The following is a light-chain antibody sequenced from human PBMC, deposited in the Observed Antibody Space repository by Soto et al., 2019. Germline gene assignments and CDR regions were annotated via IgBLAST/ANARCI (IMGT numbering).Light chain of an antibody. J-gene: IGLJ2*01. CDR2: GNS. CDR1: SSNIGAGYD. V-gene: IGLV1-40*01. Sequence: QSVLTQPPSVSGAPGQRVTISCTGSSSNIGAGYDVHWYQQLPGTAPKLLIYGNSNRPSGVPDRFSGSKSGTSASLAITGLQGEDGADYYCQSYDSSLSHVVFGGGTKLTVL. CDR3: QSYDSSLSHVV.